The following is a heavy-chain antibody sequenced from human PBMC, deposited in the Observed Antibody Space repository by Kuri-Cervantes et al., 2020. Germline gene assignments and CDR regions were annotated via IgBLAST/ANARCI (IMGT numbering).Heavy chain of an antibody. D-gene: IGHD6-19*01. CDR2: IWYDGRNK. V-gene: IGHV3-33*08. J-gene: IGHJ4*02. CDR3: ARGYSSGSSY. Sequence: GGSLRLSCAGSGFTFGNYGMHWVRQAPGKGLEWVAVIWYDGRNKYYADSVKGRFTISRDNAKNTLYLQMNSLRAEDTAVYYCARGYSSGSSYWGQGTLVTVSS. CDR1: GFTFGNYG.